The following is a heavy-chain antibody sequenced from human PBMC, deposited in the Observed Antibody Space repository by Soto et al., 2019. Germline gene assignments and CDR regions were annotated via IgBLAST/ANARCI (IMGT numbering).Heavy chain of an antibody. J-gene: IGHJ4*02. CDR1: GRSISRYY. V-gene: IGHV4-59*01. Sequence: PETLSLTCPVSGRSISRYYWSWIRQPPGKGLKWIGNIYYDGGTNYSPSLKSRVTISVDTSKNQFSLRLSSVTAADTAVYYCARAGYSYGFGYYYDYWGQGTLVTVSS. CDR3: ARAGYSYGFGYYYDY. CDR2: IYYDGGT. D-gene: IGHD5-18*01.